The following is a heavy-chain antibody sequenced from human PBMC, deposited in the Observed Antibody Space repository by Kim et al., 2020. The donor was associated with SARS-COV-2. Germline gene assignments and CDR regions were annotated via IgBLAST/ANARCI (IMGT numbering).Heavy chain of an antibody. Sequence: DSVKGRFTISGDNSKNTLYLQMNSLRAEDTAVDYRAKDLLPLMVYAPLDPWGQGTLVTVSS. V-gene: IGHV3-30*02. J-gene: IGHJ5*02. D-gene: IGHD2-8*01. CDR3: AKDLLPLMVYAPLDP.